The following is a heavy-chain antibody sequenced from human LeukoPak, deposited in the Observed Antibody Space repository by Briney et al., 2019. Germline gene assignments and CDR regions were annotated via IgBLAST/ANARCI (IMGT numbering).Heavy chain of an antibody. Sequence: GGSLRLSCAASGFTFSNYWMNWVRQAPGEGPEWVAIIKKGGSEKYYVDSVKGRFTISRDNAKNSLYLQMNSLRADDTAVYFCAGGAGFLIDYWGQGALVTVSS. V-gene: IGHV3-7*01. J-gene: IGHJ4*02. CDR2: IKKGGSEK. D-gene: IGHD2/OR15-2a*01. CDR3: AGGAGFLIDY. CDR1: GFTFSNYW.